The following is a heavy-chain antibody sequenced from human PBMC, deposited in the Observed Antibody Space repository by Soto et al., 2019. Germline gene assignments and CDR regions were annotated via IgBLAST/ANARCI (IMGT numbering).Heavy chain of an antibody. D-gene: IGHD2-2*01. CDR2: IYYSGST. Sequence: QVQLQESGPGLVKPSQTLSLTCTVSGGSISSGGYYWSWIRQHPGKGLEWIGYIYYSGSTYYNPSLKSRVTISVDTSKNQFSLKLSSVTAADTAVYYCAREWRQYCSSTSCSKIVGPHFDYWGQGTLVTVSS. CDR3: AREWRQYCSSTSCSKIVGPHFDY. J-gene: IGHJ4*02. CDR1: GGSISSGGYY. V-gene: IGHV4-31*03.